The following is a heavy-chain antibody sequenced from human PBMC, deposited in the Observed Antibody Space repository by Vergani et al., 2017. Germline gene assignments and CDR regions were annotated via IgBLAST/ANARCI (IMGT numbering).Heavy chain of an antibody. CDR1: GYTFTDHY. V-gene: IGHV1-69-2*01. D-gene: IGHD4-17*01. Sequence: EVQLVQSGAEVKKPGATMKISCKVSGYTFTDHYMHWVKQAPGKGLEGMGLVDPEEGETIYAEKFKGRVTIAADTSTDTAHLELSSLRSEDTAVYYCATPQTVTTGGMDVWGQGPTVIVSS. CDR2: VDPEEGET. J-gene: IGHJ6*02. CDR3: ATPQTVTTGGMDV.